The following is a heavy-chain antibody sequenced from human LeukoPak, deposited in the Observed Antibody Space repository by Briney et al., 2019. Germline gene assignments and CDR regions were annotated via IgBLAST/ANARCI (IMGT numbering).Heavy chain of an antibody. V-gene: IGHV4-39*01. CDR1: GGSISSSNYY. Sequence: QSSETLSLTCTVSGGSISSSNYYWGWIRQPPGKGLEWIGNIYYSGSTYYKPSLKTRVTISVDTSKNQFSLKLTSVTAADTAVYHCARHASVDGNWPRPLDYWGQGSLVTVSS. CDR3: ARHASVDGNWPRPLDY. CDR2: IYYSGST. D-gene: IGHD6-19*01. J-gene: IGHJ4*02.